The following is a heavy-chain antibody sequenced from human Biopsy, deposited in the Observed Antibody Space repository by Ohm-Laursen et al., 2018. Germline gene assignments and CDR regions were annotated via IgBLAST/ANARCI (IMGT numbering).Heavy chain of an antibody. CDR3: AKGQDLTAGAEYFQY. V-gene: IGHV1-2*04. CDR2: INPNSGTT. CDR1: GYTFAGYF. D-gene: IGHD6-19*01. Sequence: SVKVSCKTSGYTFAGYFLHWVRQVPGQGLEWKGWINPNSGTTKIAENFQGSVTMTRDTSITTAYLDLTRLTSDDTAVYFCAKGQDLTAGAEYFQYWGQGALITVSS. J-gene: IGHJ1*01.